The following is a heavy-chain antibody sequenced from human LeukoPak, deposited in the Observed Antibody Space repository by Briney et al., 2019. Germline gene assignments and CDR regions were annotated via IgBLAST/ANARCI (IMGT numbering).Heavy chain of an antibody. Sequence: AESLKISCKGSGYIFTSYWIGWVRQIPAKGLELMGIIYPSDSDTRYNPSFQRQVTISADKSINTAYLQWSRLKASDTAVYYCARRDRSGYDLDDYYYYGMDVWGQGTTVTVSS. V-gene: IGHV5-51*01. J-gene: IGHJ6*02. CDR2: IYPSDSDT. CDR3: ARRDRSGYDLDDYYYYGMDV. CDR1: GYIFTSYW. D-gene: IGHD5-12*01.